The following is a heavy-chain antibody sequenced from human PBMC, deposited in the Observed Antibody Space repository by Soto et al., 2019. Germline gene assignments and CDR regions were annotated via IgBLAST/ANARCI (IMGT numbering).Heavy chain of an antibody. Sequence: QLQLQESGPGLVKPSETLSLTCTVSGVSITNTSYYWGWIRQPPGKGLEWIGTIYFSGRTFYNPSLKSRLTTSVDTSTNQFSLGLSSVTAADTAVSYCARHGSYWGQGTLVAVSS. CDR1: GVSITNTSYY. CDR3: ARHGSY. V-gene: IGHV4-39*01. J-gene: IGHJ4*02. CDR2: IYFSGRT.